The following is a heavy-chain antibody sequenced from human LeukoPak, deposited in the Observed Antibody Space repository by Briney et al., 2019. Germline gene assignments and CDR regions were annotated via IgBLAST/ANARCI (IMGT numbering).Heavy chain of an antibody. Sequence: PGGPLRLSCAASRFTFSNYAMSWVRQAPGKGLEWVSAITGNGDYTDYADSVEGRFTISRDNSKNTAYLQMNSLRSEDTAVYYCAKRSGINYGFFDSWGQGTLVTVSS. V-gene: IGHV3-23*01. CDR2: ITGNGDYT. CDR1: RFTFSNYA. J-gene: IGHJ4*02. D-gene: IGHD1-26*01. CDR3: AKRSGINYGFFDS.